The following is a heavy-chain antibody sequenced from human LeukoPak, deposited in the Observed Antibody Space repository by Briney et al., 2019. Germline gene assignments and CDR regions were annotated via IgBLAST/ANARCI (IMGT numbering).Heavy chain of an antibody. CDR2: IYYSGST. Sequence: PSETLSLTCTVSGGSISSSSYYWGWIRQPPGKGLEWIGSIYYSGSTYYNPSLKSRVTISVDTSKNQFSLKLSSVTAADTAVYYCEAVDTDYHYYYYMDVWGKGTTVTVSS. CDR1: GGSISSSSYY. V-gene: IGHV4-39*01. CDR3: EAVDTDYHYYYYMDV. D-gene: IGHD5-18*01. J-gene: IGHJ6*03.